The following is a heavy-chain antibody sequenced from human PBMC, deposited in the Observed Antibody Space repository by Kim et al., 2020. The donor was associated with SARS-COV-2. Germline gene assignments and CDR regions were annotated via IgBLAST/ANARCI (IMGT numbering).Heavy chain of an antibody. Sequence: SETLSLTCAVYGGSFSGYYWSWIRQPPGKGLEWIGEINHSGSTNYNPSLKSRVTISVDTSKNQFSLKLSSVTAADTAVYYCARGHGGRGGYGPAVYYFDYWGQGTLVTVSS. J-gene: IGHJ4*02. CDR1: GGSFSGYY. CDR3: ARGHGGRGGYGPAVYYFDY. D-gene: IGHD5-12*01. V-gene: IGHV4-34*01. CDR2: INHSGST.